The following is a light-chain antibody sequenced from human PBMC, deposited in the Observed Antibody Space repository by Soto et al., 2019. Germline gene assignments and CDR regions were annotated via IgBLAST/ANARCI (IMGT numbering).Light chain of an antibody. Sequence: QSVLTQPASVSGSPGQSITISCTGTSSDVGGYSYVSWYQQHPGKAPKLIIYEVSNRPSGVSNRFTGSKSGNTASLTISGLQAEDEADYYCSSYTSSSTHVVFGGGTMLTVL. CDR3: SSYTSSSTHVV. J-gene: IGLJ2*01. CDR2: EVS. CDR1: SSDVGGYSY. V-gene: IGLV2-14*01.